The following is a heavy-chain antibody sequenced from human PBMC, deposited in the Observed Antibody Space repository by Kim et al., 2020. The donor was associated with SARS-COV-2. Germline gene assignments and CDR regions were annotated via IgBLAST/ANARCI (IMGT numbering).Heavy chain of an antibody. D-gene: IGHD5-18*01. J-gene: IGHJ5*02. CDR2: INSDGSTT. CDR1: GFTISSYW. Sequence: GGSLRLSCAASGFTISSYWMHWVRQAPGKGLVWVSRINSDGSTTTYADSVKGRFTISRDNAKNTLYLQMNSLRAEDTAMYYCARDPQGYSYGGNWFDPWGQGTLVTVSS. V-gene: IGHV3-74*01. CDR3: ARDPQGYSYGGNWFDP.